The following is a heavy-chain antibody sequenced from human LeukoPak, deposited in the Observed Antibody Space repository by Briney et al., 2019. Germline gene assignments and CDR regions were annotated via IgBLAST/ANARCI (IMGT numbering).Heavy chain of an antibody. CDR2: IGSSSSTI. CDR1: GFTFSSYA. J-gene: IGHJ6*02. Sequence: GGSLRLSCAASGFTFSSYAMSWVRQAPGKGLEWVSYIGSSSSTIYYADSVKGRFTISRDNAKNSLYLQMNSLRAEDTAVYYCARVGFGADYGMDVWGQGTTVTVSS. D-gene: IGHD3-10*01. V-gene: IGHV3-48*04. CDR3: ARVGFGADYGMDV.